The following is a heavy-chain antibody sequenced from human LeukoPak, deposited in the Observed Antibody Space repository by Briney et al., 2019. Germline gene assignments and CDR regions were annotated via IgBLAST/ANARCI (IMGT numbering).Heavy chain of an antibody. V-gene: IGHV1-69*13. J-gene: IGHJ4*02. CDR3: AREDTAAGTVY. Sequence: EASVKVSCKASGGTFSSYAISWVRQAPGQGLEWMGGIIPIFGTANYAQKFQGRVTITADESTSTAYMELSSLRSEDTAVYYCAREDTAAGTVYWGQGTLVTVSS. CDR2: IIPIFGTA. D-gene: IGHD6-13*01. CDR1: GGTFSSYA.